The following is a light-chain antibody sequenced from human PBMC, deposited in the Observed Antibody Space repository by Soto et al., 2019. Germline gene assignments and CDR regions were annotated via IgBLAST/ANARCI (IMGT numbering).Light chain of an antibody. CDR1: QTINNY. Sequence: DIQMNQSPSSLSASVGDRVTISCRASQTINNYLNWYQQKPGKAPKLLLYAASSLQSGVPSRFSGSGSGTDFTLTIDGLHSEDFATYFCQETYSTLWTFGRGTKVDI. J-gene: IGKJ1*01. CDR2: AAS. CDR3: QETYSTLWT. V-gene: IGKV1-39*01.